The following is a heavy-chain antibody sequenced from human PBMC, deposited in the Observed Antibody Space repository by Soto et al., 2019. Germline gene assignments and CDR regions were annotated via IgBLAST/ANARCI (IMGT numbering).Heavy chain of an antibody. V-gene: IGHV1-3*01. CDR3: ARGIATGQLDP. CDR1: GYTFTTYT. Sequence: QVQLVQSGAEVKKPGASVMLSCKASGYTFTTYTMNWVRQAPGQRLEWMGWINPVNGNTKSSQKFQDRVIITRDTFASTPYMELRSLRSEDTAVYYCARGIATGQLDPWGQGTLVIVSS. D-gene: IGHD6-13*01. J-gene: IGHJ5*02. CDR2: INPVNGNT.